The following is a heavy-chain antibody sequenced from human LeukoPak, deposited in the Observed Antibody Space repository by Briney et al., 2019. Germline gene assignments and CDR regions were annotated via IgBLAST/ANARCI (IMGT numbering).Heavy chain of an antibody. CDR3: AREGGIARPPYLYYYIDV. D-gene: IGHD6-6*01. CDR1: GYTFNNHD. Sequence: ASVKVSCKASGYTFNNHDINWVRQAPGRGLEWMGWINTYSANTNYAQEFQDRVIMTTDTSTSTAYMELRSLRSDDTVVYYCAREGGIARPPYLYYYIDVWGKGTTVTVSS. CDR2: INTYSANT. V-gene: IGHV1-18*01. J-gene: IGHJ6*03.